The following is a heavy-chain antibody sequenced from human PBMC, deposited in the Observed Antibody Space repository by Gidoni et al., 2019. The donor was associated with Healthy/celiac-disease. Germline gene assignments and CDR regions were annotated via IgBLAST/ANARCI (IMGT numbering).Heavy chain of an antibody. D-gene: IGHD6-13*01. CDR2: ISGSGGST. J-gene: IGHJ3*02. V-gene: IGHV3-23*01. CDR1: GFPFSSYA. Sequence: EVQLLESGGGLVQPGGSLRLSCAASGFPFSSYAMSWVRQAPGKGLEWVSAISGSGGSTYYADSVKGRFTISRDNSKNTLYLQMNSLRAEDTAVYYCAKDIAAAVGAFDIWGQGTMVTVSS. CDR3: AKDIAAAVGAFDI.